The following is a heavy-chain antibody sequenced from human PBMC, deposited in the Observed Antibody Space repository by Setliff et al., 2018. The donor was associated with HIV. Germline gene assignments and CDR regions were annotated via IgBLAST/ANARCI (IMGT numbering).Heavy chain of an antibody. Sequence: SETLSLTCTVSGGSISSYYWSWIRQPPGKGLEWIGYIYYSGSTNYNPSLKSRVTISIDKSKKQFSLKLSSVIAADTAVYYCARHAAGPDGPFDYWGQGTLVTVSS. CDR1: GGSISSYY. CDR2: IYYSGST. J-gene: IGHJ4*02. V-gene: IGHV4-59*08. CDR3: ARHAAGPDGPFDY.